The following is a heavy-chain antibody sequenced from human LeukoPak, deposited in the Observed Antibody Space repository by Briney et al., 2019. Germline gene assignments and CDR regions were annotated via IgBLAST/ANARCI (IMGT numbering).Heavy chain of an antibody. D-gene: IGHD3-10*01. CDR2: INPNSGGT. V-gene: IGHV1-2*02. CDR3: ARRFSSGTPDAFDI. Sequence: GGSLRLSCAASGYTFTGYYMHWVRQAPGQGLEWMGWINPNSGGTNYAQKFQGRVTMTRDTSISTAYMELSRLRSDDTAVYYCARRFSSGTPDAFDIWGQGTMVTVSS. CDR1: GYTFTGYY. J-gene: IGHJ3*02.